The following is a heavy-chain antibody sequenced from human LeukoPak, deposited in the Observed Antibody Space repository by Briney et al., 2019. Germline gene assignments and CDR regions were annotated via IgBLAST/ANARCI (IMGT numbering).Heavy chain of an antibody. D-gene: IGHD4-17*01. CDR2: INHGGST. Sequence: SETLSLTCAVYGGSFSGYYWSWIRQPPGKGLEWIGEINHGGSTNYNPSLKSRVTISVDTSKNQFSLKLSSVTAADTAVYYCARSSAVTTVDYWGQGTLVTVSS. V-gene: IGHV4-34*01. J-gene: IGHJ4*02. CDR1: GGSFSGYY. CDR3: ARSSAVTTVDY.